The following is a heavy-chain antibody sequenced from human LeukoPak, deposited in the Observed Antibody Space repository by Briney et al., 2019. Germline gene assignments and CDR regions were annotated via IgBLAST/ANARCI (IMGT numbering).Heavy chain of an antibody. CDR1: GFTFSSYE. D-gene: IGHD1-26*01. CDR3: ARSGRGGAFDI. Sequence: GGSLRLSCAASGFTFSSYEMNWVRQAPGKGLEWVSYISSSGSTIYYADSVKGRFTISRDNAKNSLYLQMNSLRAEDTAVYYCARSGRGGAFDIWGHGTMVTVSS. J-gene: IGHJ3*02. CDR2: ISSSGSTI. V-gene: IGHV3-48*03.